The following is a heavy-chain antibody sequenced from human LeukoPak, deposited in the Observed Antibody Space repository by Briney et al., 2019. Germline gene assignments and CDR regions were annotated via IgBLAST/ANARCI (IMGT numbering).Heavy chain of an antibody. CDR1: GFTFSSYW. CDR3: ARGTALQDY. J-gene: IGHJ4*02. CDR2: IKQDGSEK. Sequence: GGSLRLSCAASGFTFSSYWMSWVRQAPGKGLEWVANIKQDGSEKNYVDSVKGRFTISRDNAQNTLYLQMNSLRAEDTAVYYCARGTALQDYWGQGTLVTVSS. D-gene: IGHD2/OR15-2a*01. V-gene: IGHV3-7*01.